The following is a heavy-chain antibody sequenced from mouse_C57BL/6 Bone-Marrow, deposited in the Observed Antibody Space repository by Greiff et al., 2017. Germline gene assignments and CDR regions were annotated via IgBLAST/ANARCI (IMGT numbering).Heavy chain of an antibody. Sequence: QVQLQQPGAELVKPGASVKLSCKASGYTFTSYWMHWVKQRPGQGLEWIGMIHPNSGSTNYNEKFKSKATLTVDKSSSTAYMQLSSLTSEDSAVYYGARNYGSSLHWYFDVWGTGTTVTVSS. CDR2: IHPNSGST. D-gene: IGHD1-1*01. V-gene: IGHV1-64*01. CDR3: ARNYGSSLHWYFDV. J-gene: IGHJ1*03. CDR1: GYTFTSYW.